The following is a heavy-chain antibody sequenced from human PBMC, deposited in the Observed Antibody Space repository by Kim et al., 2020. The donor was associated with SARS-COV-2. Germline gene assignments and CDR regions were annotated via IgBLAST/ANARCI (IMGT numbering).Heavy chain of an antibody. CDR3: AREGERYDMGGMDV. CDR1: GFTFSSYW. D-gene: IGHD3-9*01. CDR2: IKQDGSEK. Sequence: GGSLRLSCAASGFTFSSYWMSWVRQAPGKGLEWVANIKQDGSEKYYVDSVKGRFTISRDNAKNSLYLQMNSLRAEDTAVYYCAREGERYDMGGMDVWGQGTTVTVSS. J-gene: IGHJ6*02. V-gene: IGHV3-7*01.